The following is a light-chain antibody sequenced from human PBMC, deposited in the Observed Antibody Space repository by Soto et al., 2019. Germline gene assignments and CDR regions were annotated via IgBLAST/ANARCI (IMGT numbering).Light chain of an antibody. V-gene: IGKV3-15*01. CDR3: QQYNNWAPWT. J-gene: IGKJ1*01. Sequence: ILMTQSPATLSVSPGERATLSCRASHSVSNNLAWYQQKPGQAPRLLIHDAPTRATGIPARFSGSGPETEFTLNISGLQSPDFAVNYCQQYNNWAPWTFGPGTKVAIK. CDR1: HSVSNN. CDR2: DAP.